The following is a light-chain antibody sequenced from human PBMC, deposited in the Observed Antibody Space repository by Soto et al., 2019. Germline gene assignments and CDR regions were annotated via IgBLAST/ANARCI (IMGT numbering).Light chain of an antibody. CDR3: QPYGSSR. J-gene: IGKJ4*01. Sequence: EIVLTQSPGTLSLSPGERATLSRRASQSVSSSYLAWYQQKPGQAPRLLIYGASSRATGIPDRFSGSGSGTDFTLTISRLEPEDFAVYYCQPYGSSRFGGGTKVEIK. V-gene: IGKV3-20*01. CDR2: GAS. CDR1: QSVSSSY.